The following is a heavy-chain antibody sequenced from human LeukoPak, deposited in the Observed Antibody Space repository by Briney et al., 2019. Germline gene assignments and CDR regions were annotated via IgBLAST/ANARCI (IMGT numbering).Heavy chain of an antibody. CDR2: ISTSGGST. D-gene: IGHD5-18*01. V-gene: IGHV3-NL1*01. Sequence: GGSLRLSCAASGFTFSSYWMHWVRQAPGKGLEWVSVISTSGGSTYYADSVKGRFTISRDNSKNTLYLQMNSLRAEDTAVYYCARDPDSYGPDYWGQGTLVTVSS. CDR3: ARDPDSYGPDY. CDR1: GFTFSSYW. J-gene: IGHJ4*02.